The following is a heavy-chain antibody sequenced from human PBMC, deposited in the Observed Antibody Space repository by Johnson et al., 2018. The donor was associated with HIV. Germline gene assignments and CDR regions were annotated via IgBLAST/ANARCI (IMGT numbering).Heavy chain of an antibody. CDR2: IYGGGST. D-gene: IGHD5-24*01. CDR3: ARGMARIAFDI. J-gene: IGHJ3*02. V-gene: IGHV3-66*02. Sequence: VQLVEAGGGVVQPGGSLRLSCAASGFTVSSNYMSWVRQAPGKGLEWGSVIYGGGSTYYADPVKGRVTISRDNSKNTLYLQMNSLRAEDTAVYYCARGMARIAFDIWGQGTMVTVSS. CDR1: GFTVSSNY.